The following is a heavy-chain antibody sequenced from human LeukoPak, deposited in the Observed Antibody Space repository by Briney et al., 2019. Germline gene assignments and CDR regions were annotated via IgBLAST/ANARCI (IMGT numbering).Heavy chain of an antibody. CDR2: ISFDGTNK. Sequence: SGRSLRLSCTASGVSLSNYAMHWVRRPPGRGLEWVAVISFDGTNKYYGDSVEGRFSVSRDNSKNTLYLQMNSLRHDDTAMYYCATDYGDYEPIDYWGQGTLVTVS. CDR1: GVSLSNYA. J-gene: IGHJ4*02. D-gene: IGHD4-17*01. V-gene: IGHV3-30*04. CDR3: ATDYGDYEPIDY.